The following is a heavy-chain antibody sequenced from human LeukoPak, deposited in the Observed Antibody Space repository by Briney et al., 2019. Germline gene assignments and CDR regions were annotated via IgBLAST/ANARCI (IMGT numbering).Heavy chain of an antibody. CDR3: ARDRPSRVTHAFDI. J-gene: IGHJ3*02. V-gene: IGHV3-7*05. D-gene: IGHD4-23*01. CDR2: IGEDGSEI. Sequence: PGGSLRLSCAASGFTFSQYWMSWVRQAPGKGLEWVANIGEDGSEIYYVDSVKGRFTISRDNAKNSLYLQMNSLRAEDTAVYYCARDRPSRVTHAFDIWGQGTMVTVSS. CDR1: GFTFSQYW.